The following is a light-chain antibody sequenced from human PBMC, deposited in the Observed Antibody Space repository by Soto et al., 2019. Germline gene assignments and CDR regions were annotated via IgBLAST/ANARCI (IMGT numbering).Light chain of an antibody. J-gene: IGLJ2*01. CDR3: SSYTRSTTLVV. Sequence: QSVLTQPASVSGSPGQSITISCTGTSSDVGGYSYVSWYQQHPGKAPKLIIYEVSNRPSGVSNRFSGSKSGNTASLTISGLQAEDEADYYCSSYTRSTTLVVFGGGTKLTVL. CDR2: EVS. V-gene: IGLV2-14*01. CDR1: SSDVGGYSY.